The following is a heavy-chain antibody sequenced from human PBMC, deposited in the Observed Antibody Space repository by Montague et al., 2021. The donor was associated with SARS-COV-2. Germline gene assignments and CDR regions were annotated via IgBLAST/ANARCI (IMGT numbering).Heavy chain of an antibody. D-gene: IGHD2-15*01. CDR2: IYYSGST. CDR1: GGSISSYY. Sequence: SETLSLTCTVSGGSISSYYWSWIRQPPGKGLEWIGYIYYSGSTNYNPSLKSRVIISVDTSKNQFPLKLSSVTAADTAVYYCARRALGYCSGGSCYSGFDYWGQGTLVTVSS. J-gene: IGHJ4*02. V-gene: IGHV4-59*01. CDR3: ARRALGYCSGGSCYSGFDY.